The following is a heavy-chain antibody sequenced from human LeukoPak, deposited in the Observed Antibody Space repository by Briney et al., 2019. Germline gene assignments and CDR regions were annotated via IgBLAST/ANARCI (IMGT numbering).Heavy chain of an antibody. J-gene: IGHJ4*02. Sequence: PGGSLRLSCAASGFTFSNSAMTWVRQAPGKGLECVSGITGSGISTYYANSVRGRFIISRDNSKNTLYLQMDSLRADDTAVYYCARGGTFVSDYWGQGTLVTVSS. CDR1: GFTFSNSA. V-gene: IGHV3-23*01. D-gene: IGHD1-1*01. CDR2: ITGSGIST. CDR3: ARGGTFVSDY.